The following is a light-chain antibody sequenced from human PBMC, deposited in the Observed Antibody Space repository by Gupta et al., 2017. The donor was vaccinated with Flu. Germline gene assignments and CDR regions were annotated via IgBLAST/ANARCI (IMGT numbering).Light chain of an antibody. Sequence: SLSASVGDSVTITCRTSEVIRNDLGLYQQRPGTAHKRLVLGASDLQTGGPATLSVSGSGTEITLTISSLSPEDFADDNCLRFDSNSGPYTFGQGTKLEIK. CDR2: GAS. CDR3: LRFDSNSGPYT. V-gene: IGKV1-17*01. J-gene: IGKJ2*01. CDR1: EVIRND.